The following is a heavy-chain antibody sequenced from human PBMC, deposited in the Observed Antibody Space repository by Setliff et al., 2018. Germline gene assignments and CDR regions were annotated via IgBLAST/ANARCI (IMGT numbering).Heavy chain of an antibody. Sequence: SETLSLTCAVSGGSISSGSYYWSWIRQSPGKGLEWIGYKSNRGDTNSNPSLRSRLTMSVDTSKSQFSLNLTSVTAADTAVYFCARAVDSSGYFPYWYFDLWGRGALVTVSS. V-gene: IGHV4-61*01. CDR1: GGSISSGSYY. D-gene: IGHD3-22*01. CDR2: KSNRGDT. CDR3: ARAVDSSGYFPYWYFDL. J-gene: IGHJ2*01.